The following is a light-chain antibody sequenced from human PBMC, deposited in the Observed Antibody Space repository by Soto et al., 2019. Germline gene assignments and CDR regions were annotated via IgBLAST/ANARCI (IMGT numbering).Light chain of an antibody. CDR1: QYISSN. CDR3: QQYNDWPPWT. Sequence: IVMTQSPVTLSVSPWERATLSCRASQYISSNLAWYQQKPGQAPRLLIYAVSARATGIPARFSGSGSGTEFTLTISGLQSDDFAVYYCQQYNDWPPWTFGQGTKVDIK. V-gene: IGKV3-15*01. J-gene: IGKJ1*01. CDR2: AVS.